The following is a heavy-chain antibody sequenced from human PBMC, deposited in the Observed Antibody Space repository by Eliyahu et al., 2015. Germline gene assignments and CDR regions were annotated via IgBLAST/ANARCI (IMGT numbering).Heavy chain of an antibody. CDR3: ARAGGYCSGGSCYPTYYYYGMDV. Sequence: EVQLVESGGGLVQPGGSLRLSCAASGFTVSSXYMSXVRQAPGKGLXWVSVIYSGGSTYYADSVKGRFTISRDNSKNTLYLQMNSLRAEDTAVYYCARAGGYCSGGSCYPTYYYYGMDVWGQGTTVTVSS. J-gene: IGHJ6*02. D-gene: IGHD2-15*01. CDR1: GFTVSSXY. V-gene: IGHV3-66*01. CDR2: IYSGGST.